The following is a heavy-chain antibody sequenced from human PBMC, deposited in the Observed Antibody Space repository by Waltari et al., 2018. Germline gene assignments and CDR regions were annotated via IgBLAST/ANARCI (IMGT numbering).Heavy chain of an antibody. J-gene: IGHJ3*02. V-gene: IGHV3-48*01. CDR2: ISSSSSTI. CDR1: GFTFSSYS. CDR3: ARDMTAGGAFDI. Sequence: EVQLVESGGGLVQPGGSLRLSCAASGFTFSSYSMNWVRQAPGKGLEWVSYISSSSSTIYYADSVKGRFTISRDNVKNSLYLQMNSLRAEDTAVYYCARDMTAGGAFDIWGQGTMVTVSS. D-gene: IGHD3-10*01.